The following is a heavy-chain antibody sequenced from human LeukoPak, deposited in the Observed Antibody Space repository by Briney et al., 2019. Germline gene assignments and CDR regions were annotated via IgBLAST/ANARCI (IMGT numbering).Heavy chain of an antibody. CDR1: GFTFSTYG. CDR2: IRYDGRNK. CDR3: TTGGGRSYYDILTGYVHFDY. Sequence: GGSLRLSCAASGFTFSTYGMHWVRQAPGKGLEWVAFIRYDGRNKYYADSVKGRFTISRDDSKNTLYLQMNSLKTEDTAVYYCTTGGGRSYYDILTGYVHFDYWGQGTLVTVSS. V-gene: IGHV3-30*02. J-gene: IGHJ4*02. D-gene: IGHD3-9*01.